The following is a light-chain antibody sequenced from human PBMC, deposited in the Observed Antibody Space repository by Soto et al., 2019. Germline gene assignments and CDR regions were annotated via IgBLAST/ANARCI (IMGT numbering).Light chain of an antibody. CDR3: SSYASSSTLV. CDR2: DVS. V-gene: IGLV2-14*01. Sequence: QSALTQPASVSGSPGQSITISCTGTSSDVGGYDYVSWYQQHPGKVPKLMIYDVSSRPSGVSNRFSGSKSGNTASLTISGLQAEDEADYYCSSYASSSTLVFGGGTNVTVL. CDR1: SSDVGGYDY. J-gene: IGLJ2*01.